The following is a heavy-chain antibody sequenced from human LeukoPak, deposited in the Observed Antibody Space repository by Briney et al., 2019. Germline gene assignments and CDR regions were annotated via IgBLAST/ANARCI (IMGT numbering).Heavy chain of an antibody. CDR1: GFTFSNYG. V-gene: IGHV3-33*01. CDR3: ARGSAAIAEDY. CDR2: IWHDGGNK. D-gene: IGHD5-18*01. Sequence: GGSLRLSCAASGFTFSNYGMHWVRQAPGKGLEWVAVIWHDGGNKYYIDSVKGRFTISRDNSKNTLYLQMNSLRAEDTAVYYCARGSAAIAEDYWGQGTLVTVSS. J-gene: IGHJ4*02.